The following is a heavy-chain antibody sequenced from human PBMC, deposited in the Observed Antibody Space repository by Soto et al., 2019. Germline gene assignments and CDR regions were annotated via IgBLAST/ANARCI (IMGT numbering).Heavy chain of an antibody. D-gene: IGHD3-10*01. CDR1: GFTFSSYW. J-gene: IGHJ6*03. V-gene: IGHV3-7*01. CDR3: ARERRKWIGETYYYYYYMDV. Sequence: PGGSLRLSCAASGFTFSSYWMSWVRQAPGKGLEWVANIKQDGSEKYYVDSVKGRFTISRDNAKNSLYLQMNSLRAEDTAVYYCARERRKWIGETYYYYYYMDVWGKGTTVTVSS. CDR2: IKQDGSEK.